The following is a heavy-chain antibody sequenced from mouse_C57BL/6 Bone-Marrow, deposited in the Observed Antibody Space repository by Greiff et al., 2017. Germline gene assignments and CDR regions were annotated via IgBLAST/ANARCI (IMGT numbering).Heavy chain of an antibody. CDR2: IYPRDGST. J-gene: IGHJ1*03. CDR3: ARLEFYCSGGDWYFDV. V-gene: IGHV1-85*01. D-gene: IGHD1-1*01. Sequence: VQLQQSGPELVKPGASVKLSCKASGYTFTSYDINWVKQRPGQGLEWIGWIYPRDGSTKYNEKFKGKATLTVDTSSSTAYMELHSLTSEDSAVYFCARLEFYCSGGDWYFDVWGTGTTVTVSS. CDR1: GYTFTSYD.